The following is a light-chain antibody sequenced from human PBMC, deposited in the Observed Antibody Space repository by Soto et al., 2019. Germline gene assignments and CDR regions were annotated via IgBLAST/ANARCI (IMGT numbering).Light chain of an antibody. J-gene: IGKJ1*01. V-gene: IGKV3-15*01. Sequence: EIVMTQSPATLSVSPGERATLSCRARQSVDNNLAWYQQQPGQAPRLLVYAASTRATGLPAKYSGSGSGAEFTLTISSLQSEDFAVYYCQQYNDWPQTFGQGTKVEIK. CDR3: QQYNDWPQT. CDR2: AAS. CDR1: QSVDNN.